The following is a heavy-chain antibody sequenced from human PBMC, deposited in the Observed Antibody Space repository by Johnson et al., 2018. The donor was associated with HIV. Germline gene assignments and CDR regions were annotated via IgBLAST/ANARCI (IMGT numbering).Heavy chain of an antibody. D-gene: IGHD3-10*01. CDR2: ISYDGSKK. V-gene: IGHV3-30*04. CDR1: GFTFSSYA. Sequence: LVESGGGVVQPGRSLRLSCAASGFTFSSYAMHWVRQAPGKGLEWVAVISYDGSKKYYAGSVKGRFTISRDNSKTTLYLQMNSLRAEDTAVYYCAKAPYGSGIRPGAFDIWGQGTMVTVSS. CDR3: AKAPYGSGIRPGAFDI. J-gene: IGHJ3*02.